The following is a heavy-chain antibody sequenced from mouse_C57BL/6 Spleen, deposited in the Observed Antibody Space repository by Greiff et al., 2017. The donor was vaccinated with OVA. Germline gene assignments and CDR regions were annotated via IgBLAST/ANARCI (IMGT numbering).Heavy chain of an antibody. CDR2: INPSNGGT. D-gene: IGHD1-1*01. V-gene: IGHV1-53*01. CDR1: GYTFTSYW. CDR3: ARGYYGSRGFDY. Sequence: QVQLQQPGTELVKPGASVKLSCKASGYTFTSYWMHWVKQRPGQGLEWIGNINPSNGGTNYNEKFKSKATLTVATSSSTAYMQLSSLTSEDSAVYYCARGYYGSRGFDYWGQGTTLTVSS. J-gene: IGHJ2*01.